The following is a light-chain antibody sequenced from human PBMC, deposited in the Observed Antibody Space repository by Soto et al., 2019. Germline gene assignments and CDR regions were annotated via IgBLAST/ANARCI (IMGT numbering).Light chain of an antibody. J-gene: IGKJ4*01. CDR2: GAS. CDR3: QQYVSSPLT. CDR1: QSLSSNY. Sequence: EIVLTQSPGTLSLSPGERATLSCRASQSLSSNYLAWYQQKPGLAPRLLIYGASSRATGIPDRFSGSGSGTDFTLTISRLEPEDFALYYCQQYVSSPLTFGGGTKVEIK. V-gene: IGKV3-20*01.